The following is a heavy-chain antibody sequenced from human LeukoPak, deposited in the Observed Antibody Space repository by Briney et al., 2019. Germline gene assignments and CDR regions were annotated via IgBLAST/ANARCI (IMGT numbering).Heavy chain of an antibody. D-gene: IGHD2-2*01. CDR1: GFILSGNW. V-gene: IGHV3-7*01. CDR2: INQYGSAS. Sequence: GGSLRLSCAASGFILSGNWMTWVRQAPGKGLEWVANINQYGSASNYVDSVKGRFTISRDNAKNSLYLQMNSLRGEDTAVYYCARGRGYHPVWGQGTLVTVSS. J-gene: IGHJ4*02. CDR3: ARGRGYHPV.